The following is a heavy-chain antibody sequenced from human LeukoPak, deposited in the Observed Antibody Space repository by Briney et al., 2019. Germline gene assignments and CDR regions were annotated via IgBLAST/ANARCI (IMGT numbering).Heavy chain of an antibody. Sequence: GGSLRLSCAASGFTFSSYWMHWVRQAPGKGLVWVSRINSDGSSTSYADSVKGRFTISRDNSKNTVHLQMNSLRAEDTATYYCVQDLWYGEYEYWGQGTLVTVSS. J-gene: IGHJ4*02. V-gene: IGHV3-74*01. CDR3: VQDLWYGEYEY. CDR1: GFTFSSYW. CDR2: INSDGSST. D-gene: IGHD3-10*01.